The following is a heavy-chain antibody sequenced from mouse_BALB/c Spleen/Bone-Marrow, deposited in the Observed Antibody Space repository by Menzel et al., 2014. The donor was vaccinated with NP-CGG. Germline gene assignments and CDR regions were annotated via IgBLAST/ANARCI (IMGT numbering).Heavy chain of an antibody. CDR1: GFNIKDTY. D-gene: IGHD1-1*01. CDR2: IDPANGNT. V-gene: IGHV14-3*02. J-gene: IGHJ2*01. Sequence: EVQLQQSGAELVKPGASVKLSCTASGFNIKDTYMHWVKQRPEQGLEWIGRIDPANGNTKYDPKFQGKVTITADTPSNTAYLQLSSLTSEDTAVYYCAYGSSYDYFDYWGQGTTLTVSS. CDR3: AYGSSYDYFDY.